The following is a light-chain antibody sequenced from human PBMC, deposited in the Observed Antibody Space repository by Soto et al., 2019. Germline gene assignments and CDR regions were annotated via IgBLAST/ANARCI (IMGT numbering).Light chain of an antibody. V-gene: IGKV2-28*01. CDR3: QQRSSWPPT. CDR1: QSLLHSNGYNY. Sequence: DFVMSQFPLSLRVTPGEQASIYCRSSQSLLHSNGYNYLDWYLQKTGQSPQLLIYLGSNRDTGVPARFSGSGSGTDFTLTISRLEPEDVVVDYWQQRSSWPPTFGQGTRLEIK. J-gene: IGKJ5*01. CDR2: LGS.